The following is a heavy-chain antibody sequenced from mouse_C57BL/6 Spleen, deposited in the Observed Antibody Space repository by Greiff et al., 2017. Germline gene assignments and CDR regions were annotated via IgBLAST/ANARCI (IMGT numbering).Heavy chain of an antibody. CDR1: GFTFSSYA. J-gene: IGHJ3*01. CDR3: ASDGYYAGFAY. D-gene: IGHD2-3*01. V-gene: IGHV5-4*03. Sequence: EVKLMESGGGLVKPGGSLKLSCAASGFTFSSYAMSWVRQTPEKRLEWVATISDGGSYTYYPDNVKGRFTISRDNAKNNLYLQMSHLKSEDTAMYYCASDGYYAGFAYWGQGTLVTVSA. CDR2: ISDGGSYT.